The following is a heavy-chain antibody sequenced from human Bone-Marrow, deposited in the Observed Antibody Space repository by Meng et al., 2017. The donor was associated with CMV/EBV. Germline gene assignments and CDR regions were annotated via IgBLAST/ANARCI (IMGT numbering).Heavy chain of an antibody. Sequence: ASVKVSCKASGYTFTGYYMHWVRQAPGQGLEWMGWINPNSGGTNYAQKFQGRVTMTRDTSISTAHMELSRLRSDDTAVYYWARGGGWDPPGEYDYVWGSYRWVDYWGQGTLVTVSS. J-gene: IGHJ4*03. CDR3: ARGGGWDPPGEYDYVWGSYRWVDY. CDR2: INPNSGGT. D-gene: IGHD3-16*02. CDR1: GYTFTGYY. V-gene: IGHV1-2*02.